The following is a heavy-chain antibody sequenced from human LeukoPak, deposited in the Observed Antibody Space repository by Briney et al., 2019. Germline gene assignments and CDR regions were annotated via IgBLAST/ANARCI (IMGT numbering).Heavy chain of an antibody. CDR3: AREAYSSSWYYYYYGMDV. CDR2: ISYDGSNK. J-gene: IGHJ6*02. CDR1: GFTFSSYA. Sequence: PGRSLRLSCAASGFTFSSYAMHWVRQAPGKGLEWVAVISYDGSNKYYADSVKGRFTISRDNSKNMLYLQMNSLRAEDTAVYYCAREAYSSSWYYYYYGMDVWGQGATVTVSS. V-gene: IGHV3-30*04. D-gene: IGHD6-13*01.